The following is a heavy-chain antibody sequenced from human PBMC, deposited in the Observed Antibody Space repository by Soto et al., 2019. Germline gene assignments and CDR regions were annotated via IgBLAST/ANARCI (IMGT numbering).Heavy chain of an antibody. D-gene: IGHD4-17*01. Sequence: GGSLRLSCAASGFTVSSNYMSWVRQAPGKGLEWVSVIYSGGSTYYADSVKGRFTISRDNSKNTLYLQMNSLRAEDTAVYYCARVPLDYGDYQDFDYWGQGTLVTISS. CDR1: GFTVSSNY. CDR3: ARVPLDYGDYQDFDY. V-gene: IGHV3-66*01. J-gene: IGHJ4*02. CDR2: IYSGGST.